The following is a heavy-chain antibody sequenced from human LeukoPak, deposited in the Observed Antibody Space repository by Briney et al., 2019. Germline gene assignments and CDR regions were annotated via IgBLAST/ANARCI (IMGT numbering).Heavy chain of an antibody. CDR3: AREFSGSDYYRAYDY. CDR2: LSSSGTT. V-gene: IGHV4-4*07. D-gene: IGHD3-3*01. CDR1: GGSISTYY. Sequence: SETLSLTCTVSGGSISTYYWSWIRQPAGKGLEWIGRLSSSGTTNYNTSLKSRVTMSVDTSTNQLSLNLTSVTAADTAVYYCAREFSGSDYYRAYDYWGQGNLVTVSS. J-gene: IGHJ4*02.